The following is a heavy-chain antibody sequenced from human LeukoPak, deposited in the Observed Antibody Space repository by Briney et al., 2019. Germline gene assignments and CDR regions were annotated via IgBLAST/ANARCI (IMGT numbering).Heavy chain of an antibody. CDR1: GFTVSSNY. CDR3: ARRSSGGNEGPFDY. Sequence: GGSLRLSCTASGFTVSSNYMSWVRQAPGKGLEWVSVIYSGGSTYYADSVKGRFTISRDNSKNTLYLQMNSLRVEDTAVYYCARRSSGGNEGPFDYWGQGTLVTVSS. CDR2: IYSGGST. D-gene: IGHD6-19*01. J-gene: IGHJ4*02. V-gene: IGHV3-53*01.